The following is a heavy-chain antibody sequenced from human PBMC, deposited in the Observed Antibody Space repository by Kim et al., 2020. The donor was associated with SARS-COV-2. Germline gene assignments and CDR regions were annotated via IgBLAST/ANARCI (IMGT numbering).Heavy chain of an antibody. CDR2: ISSSGSTI. J-gene: IGHJ4*02. CDR1: GFTFSSYE. D-gene: IGHD4-17*01. Sequence: GGSLRLSCAASGFTFSSYEMNWVRQAPGKGLEWVSYISSSGSTIYYADSVKGRFTISRDNAKNSLYLQMNSLRAEDTAVYYCASLSGVTTDYWGQGTLVTVSS. V-gene: IGHV3-48*03. CDR3: ASLSGVTTDY.